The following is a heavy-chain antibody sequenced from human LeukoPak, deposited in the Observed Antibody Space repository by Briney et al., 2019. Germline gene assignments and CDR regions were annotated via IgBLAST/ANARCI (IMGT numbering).Heavy chain of an antibody. Sequence: GGSLRLSCAASGFTFSSYGMHWVRQAPGKGLEWVSAISGSGGSTYYADSVKGRFTISRDNSKNTLYLQMNSLRAEDTAVYYCAKGIYGDSSYYFDYWGQGTLVTVSS. CDR3: AKGIYGDSSYYFDY. D-gene: IGHD4-17*01. CDR1: GFTFSSYG. V-gene: IGHV3-23*01. J-gene: IGHJ4*02. CDR2: ISGSGGST.